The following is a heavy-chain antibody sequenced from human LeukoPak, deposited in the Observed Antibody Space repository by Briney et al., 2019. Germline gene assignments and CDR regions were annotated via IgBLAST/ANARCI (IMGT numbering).Heavy chain of an antibody. CDR2: ISWNSGSI. CDR3: AKAKFVVPAARNAFDI. D-gene: IGHD2-2*01. J-gene: IGHJ3*02. Sequence: PGGSLRLSCAASGFTFDDYAMHWVRHAPGKGLEWVSGISWNSGSIGYADSVKGRFTISRDNAKNSLYLQMNSLRAEDTALYYCAKAKFVVPAARNAFDIWGQGTMVTVSS. CDR1: GFTFDDYA. V-gene: IGHV3-9*01.